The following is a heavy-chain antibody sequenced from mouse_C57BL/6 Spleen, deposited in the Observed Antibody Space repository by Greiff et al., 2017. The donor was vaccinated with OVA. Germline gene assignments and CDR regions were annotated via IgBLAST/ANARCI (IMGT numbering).Heavy chain of an antibody. V-gene: IGHV14-2*01. CDR2: IDPEDGDT. J-gene: IGHJ4*01. D-gene: IGHD1-1*01. CDR3: ARVYYGSSRYAMDY. Sequence: VQLKESGAELVKPGASVKLSCTASGFTIKDYYMPWVKQRPEQGLEWIGRIDPEDGDTKYAPKFQGKATITADTSSNTAYLQLSSLTSEDTAVYYCARVYYGSSRYAMDYWGQGTSVTVSS. CDR1: GFTIKDYY.